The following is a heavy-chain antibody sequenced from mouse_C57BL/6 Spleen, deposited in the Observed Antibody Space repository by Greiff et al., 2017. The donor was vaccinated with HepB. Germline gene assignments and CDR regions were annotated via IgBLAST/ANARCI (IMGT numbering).Heavy chain of an antibody. CDR3: TRWLWLLRGFDY. CDR2: IDPETGGT. J-gene: IGHJ2*01. CDR1: GYTFTDYE. V-gene: IGHV1-15*01. Sequence: QVHVKQSGAELVRPGASVTLSCKASGYTFTDYEMHWVKQTPVHGLEWIGAIDPETGGTAYNQKFKGKAILTADKSSSTAYMELRSLTSEDSAVYYCTRWLWLLRGFDYWGQGTTLTVSS. D-gene: IGHD2-3*01.